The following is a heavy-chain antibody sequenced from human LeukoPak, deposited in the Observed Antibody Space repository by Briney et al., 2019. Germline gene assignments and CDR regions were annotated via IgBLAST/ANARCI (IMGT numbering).Heavy chain of an antibody. J-gene: IGHJ4*02. Sequence: AASVKVSCKASGYTFTNYGISWMRQAPGQGLEWMGWITTYNGYTNYAQKFQGRVTMTTDTSTSTAYMELRSLRSDDAAVYYCARLSGSYYIFDYWGQGTLVTVSS. D-gene: IGHD1-26*01. CDR2: ITTYNGYT. CDR3: ARLSGSYYIFDY. CDR1: GYTFTNYG. V-gene: IGHV1-18*01.